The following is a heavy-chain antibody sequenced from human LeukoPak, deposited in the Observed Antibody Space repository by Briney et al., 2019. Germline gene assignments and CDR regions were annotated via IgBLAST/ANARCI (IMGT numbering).Heavy chain of an antibody. CDR2: IFYSGST. D-gene: IGHD3-16*02. J-gene: IGHJ4*02. V-gene: IGHV4-39*07. CDR3: ARINYVWGSYRTSVDY. Sequence: SETLSLTCAVSGGSISTSNYYWGWIRQPPGKGLEWIGNIFYSGSTYYSPSLKSRVTISLDTSRNQFSLKLSSVTAADTAVYYCARINYVWGSYRTSVDYWGQGTLVTVSS. CDR1: GGSISTSNYY.